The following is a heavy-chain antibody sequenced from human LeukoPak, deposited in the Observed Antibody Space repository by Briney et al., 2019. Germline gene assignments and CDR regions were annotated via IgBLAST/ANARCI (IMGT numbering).Heavy chain of an antibody. J-gene: IGHJ6*03. D-gene: IGHD6-19*01. CDR1: GGSFSGYY. Sequence: SETLSLTCAVYGGSFSGYYWSWIRQPPGKGLEWIGEINHSGSTNYNPSLKSRVTISVDTSKNQFSLKLSSVTAADTAVYYCARTSGIAVAGTLLSPKRENYYYYYMDVWGKGTTVTVSS. CDR2: INHSGST. V-gene: IGHV4-34*01. CDR3: ARTSGIAVAGTLLSPKRENYYYYYMDV.